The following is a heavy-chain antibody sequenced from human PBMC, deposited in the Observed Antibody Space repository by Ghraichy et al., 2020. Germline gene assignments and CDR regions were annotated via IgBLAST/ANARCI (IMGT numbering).Heavy chain of an antibody. CDR2: IDLSDSYT. D-gene: IGHD2-15*01. V-gene: IGHV5-10-1*01. J-gene: IGHJ3*02. CDR1: GYSFTSYW. Sequence: GESLNISCKGSGYSFTSYWISWVRQMPGKGLEWMGRIDLSDSYTNYSPSFQGHVTISADKSISTAYLQWSSLKASDTAMYYCAARGGGYCSGGSCFHAFDIWGQGTMVTVSS. CDR3: AARGGGYCSGGSCFHAFDI.